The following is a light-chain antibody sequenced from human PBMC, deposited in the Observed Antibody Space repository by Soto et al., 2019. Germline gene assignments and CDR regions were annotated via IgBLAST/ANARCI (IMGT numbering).Light chain of an antibody. CDR3: SSYTSSITSV. CDR2: EVS. Sequence: QSALTQPASVSGSPGQSITISCTGTSSDVGGYNYVSWYQQHPGKAPKLMIYEVSNRPSGVSNRFSGSKSGNTASLTISGLQAEDEADYSCSSYTSSITSVFGGGTKLTVL. CDR1: SSDVGGYNY. V-gene: IGLV2-14*01. J-gene: IGLJ3*02.